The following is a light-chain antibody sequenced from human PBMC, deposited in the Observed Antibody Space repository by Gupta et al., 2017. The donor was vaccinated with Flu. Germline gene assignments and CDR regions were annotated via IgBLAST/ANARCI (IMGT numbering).Light chain of an antibody. CDR1: SLRNSY. Sequence: SSELTQDPAVSVALGQTVRITCQGDSLRNSYASWYQQKPGQAPVLVSYAYKIRPSGFPDRFSGSRSGNTDTLTINAAQAEDEADEDGYSRDSTDNHHAVFGGGTKLTVL. CDR3: YSRDSTDNHHAV. CDR2: AYK. J-gene: IGLJ2*01. V-gene: IGLV3-19*01.